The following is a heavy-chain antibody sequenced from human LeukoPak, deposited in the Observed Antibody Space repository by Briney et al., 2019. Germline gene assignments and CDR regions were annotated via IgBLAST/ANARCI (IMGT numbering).Heavy chain of an antibody. CDR1: GYTFTGYY. D-gene: IGHD3-10*01. J-gene: IGHJ4*02. V-gene: IGHV1-2*02. CDR2: INPNSGGT. CDR3: ARVGSTMVRGAPNY. Sequence: ASVKVSCKASGYTFTGYYMHWVRQAPGQGLEWMGWINPNSGGTSYAQKFQGRVTMTRDTSISTAYMELSRLRSDDTAVYYCARVGSTMVRGAPNYWGQGTLVTVSS.